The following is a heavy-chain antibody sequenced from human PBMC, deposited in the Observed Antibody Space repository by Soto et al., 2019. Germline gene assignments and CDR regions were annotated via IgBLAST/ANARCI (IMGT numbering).Heavy chain of an antibody. CDR3: AKAVSSDWYEYYFDY. V-gene: IGHV3-30*18. D-gene: IGHD6-19*01. Sequence: GGSLRLSCVASGFTFSSYGMHWVRQAPGKGLEWVAIISYDGSNTYYADSVKGRFTISRDNSKNTLYLQMNSLRAEDTAVYYCAKAVSSDWYEYYFDYWGQGTLVTVSS. CDR2: ISYDGSNT. CDR1: GFTFSSYG. J-gene: IGHJ4*02.